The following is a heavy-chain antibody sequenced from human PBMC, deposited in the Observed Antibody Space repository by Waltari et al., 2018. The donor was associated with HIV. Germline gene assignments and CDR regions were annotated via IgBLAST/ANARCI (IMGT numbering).Heavy chain of an antibody. Sequence: DVQLVESGGGLVKPGGSFRLSCAVSGITFKNDWMSWVRKGPGKGPQWLGHIRSKSDGGTTDYAAPVRGRFTISTDDLNNTMSLEMKSLKVEDTGVYYCTTFEMGSTRNYWGQGTLVTVSS. J-gene: IGHJ4*02. CDR3: TTFEMGSTRNY. CDR1: GITFKNDW. CDR2: IRSKSDGGTT. V-gene: IGHV3-15*01. D-gene: IGHD1-26*01.